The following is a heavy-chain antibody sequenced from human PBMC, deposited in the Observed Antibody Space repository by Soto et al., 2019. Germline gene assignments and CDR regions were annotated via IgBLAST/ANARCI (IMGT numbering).Heavy chain of an antibody. CDR1: GFTLSDNY. J-gene: IGHJ4*02. Sequence: EVQLVESGGGLVQPGGSLRLSCAGSGFTLSDNYMDWVRQAPGKGLEWVGRTRNKANRYTTEYAASVKGRFTVSRDESMNSLHLQMNSLKTEDTAVYYCVRTSHYGSGTWNFDFWGQGPVVTVSS. D-gene: IGHD3-10*01. CDR2: TRNKANRYTT. V-gene: IGHV3-72*01. CDR3: VRTSHYGSGTWNFDF.